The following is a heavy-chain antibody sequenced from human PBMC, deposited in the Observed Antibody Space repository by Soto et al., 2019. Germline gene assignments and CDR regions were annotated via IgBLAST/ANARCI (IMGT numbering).Heavy chain of an antibody. CDR2: IYYSGST. J-gene: IGHJ4*02. CDR3: AREGAADGHVEC. V-gene: IGHV4-59*01. D-gene: IGHD6-25*01. CDR1: GGSISSYY. Sequence: SETLSLTCAVSGGSISSYYWSWIRQPPGKGLEWIGYIYYSGSTNYNPSLKSRVTISVDTSKNQFSLKLSSVTAADTAVYYCAREGAADGHVECWGQVTMVSVS.